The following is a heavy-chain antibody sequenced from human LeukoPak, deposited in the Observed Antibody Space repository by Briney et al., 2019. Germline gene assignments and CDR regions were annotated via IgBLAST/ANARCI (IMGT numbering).Heavy chain of an antibody. D-gene: IGHD3-16*01. CDR1: GGTFSSYA. V-gene: IGHV1-69*04. Sequence: ASVKVSCKASGGTFSSYAISWVRQAPGQGLEWMGRIIPILGIANYAQKFQGRVTITADKSTSTAYMELSSLRSEDTAVYYCARDVPYTLGPPPSSDNNWFDPWGQGTLVTVSS. CDR3: ARDVPYTLGPPPSSDNNWFDP. CDR2: IIPILGIA. J-gene: IGHJ5*02.